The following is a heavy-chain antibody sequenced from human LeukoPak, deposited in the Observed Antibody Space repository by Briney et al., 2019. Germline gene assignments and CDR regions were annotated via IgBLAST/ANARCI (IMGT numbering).Heavy chain of an antibody. CDR2: INTNTGNP. Sequence: ASVKVSCKASGYTFTSYAINWVRQAPGQGLEWMGWINTNTGNPTYAQGFTGRFVFSLDTSVSTAYLQISSLKAEDTAVYYCARATHAGQYYDFWSGYQRKYYYYYYMDVWGKGITVTVSS. CDR1: GYTFTSYA. CDR3: ARATHAGQYYDFWSGYQRKYYYYYYMDV. D-gene: IGHD3-3*01. J-gene: IGHJ6*03. V-gene: IGHV7-4-1*02.